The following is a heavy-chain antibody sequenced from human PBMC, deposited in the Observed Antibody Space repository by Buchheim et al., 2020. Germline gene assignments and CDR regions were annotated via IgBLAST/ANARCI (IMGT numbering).Heavy chain of an antibody. Sequence: QVQLQESGPGLVKPSETLSLTCSVSGVSVNSGSYYWSWIRQPPGKGLEWIGYISYSGSTKFNPSLKSRVTTSIDTSKNQFHLELSSVTAADTAVYYCARPPVAGKVSWFDPWGQGIL. V-gene: IGHV4-61*01. CDR3: ARPPVAGKVSWFDP. J-gene: IGHJ5*02. CDR2: ISYSGST. D-gene: IGHD6-19*01. CDR1: GVSVNSGSYY.